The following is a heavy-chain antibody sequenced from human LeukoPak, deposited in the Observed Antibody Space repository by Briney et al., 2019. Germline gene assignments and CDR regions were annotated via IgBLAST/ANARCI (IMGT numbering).Heavy chain of an antibody. V-gene: IGHV1-8*01. Sequence: GASVKVSCKASGYTFTGYDIDWVRQATGQGLEWMGWMNPNSGNTGYAQKFQGRVTMTRNTSISTAYMELSSLRSEDTAVYYCARGPNWDGYNSWGQGTLVTVSS. CDR2: MNPNSGNT. J-gene: IGHJ5*02. CDR1: GYTFTGYD. D-gene: IGHD5-24*01. CDR3: ARGPNWDGYNS.